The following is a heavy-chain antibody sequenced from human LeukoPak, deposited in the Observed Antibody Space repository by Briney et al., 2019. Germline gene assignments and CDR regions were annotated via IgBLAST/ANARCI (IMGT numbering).Heavy chain of an antibody. J-gene: IGHJ4*02. CDR1: GGTFSSYA. V-gene: IGHV1-69*05. CDR2: INPIVGTP. Sequence: GASVKVSCKASGGTFSSYAISWVRQAPGQGREWMGEINPIVGTPNYAQKFQGRVKIPTDDSTSTAYIALSRLRYEDTAVYSCARGRYSDPAMAPVFDYWGQGTLVTVSS. D-gene: IGHD5-18*01. CDR3: ARGRYSDPAMAPVFDY.